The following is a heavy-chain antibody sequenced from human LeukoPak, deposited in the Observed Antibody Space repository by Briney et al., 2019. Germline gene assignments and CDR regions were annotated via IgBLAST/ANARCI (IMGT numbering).Heavy chain of an antibody. V-gene: IGHV3-48*03. CDR1: GFTFSSHE. J-gene: IGHJ5*02. Sequence: GGSLRLSCAASGFTFSSHEMNWVRQPPGKGLEWVSYISSGGSAIYYADSVKGRFTVSRDNARNSLYLQMNSLRAEDTALYYCARDVWFDPWGQGTLVTVSS. CDR3: ARDVWFDP. CDR2: ISSGGSAI.